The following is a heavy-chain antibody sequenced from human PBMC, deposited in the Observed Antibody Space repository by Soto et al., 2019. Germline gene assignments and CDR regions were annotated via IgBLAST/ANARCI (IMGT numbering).Heavy chain of an antibody. CDR1: GGSVSSGSYY. V-gene: IGHV4-61*01. CDR2: IYYTGTT. J-gene: IGHJ4*02. Sequence: TSETLSLTCAVSGGSVSSGSYYWTWIRHPPGRGLEWIGYIYYTGTTDSNPSLKSRVTISLDTSKNQFSLNLNSVAAADTACYYCAGVPGGFYRGNDYWGRGTLVTVSS. D-gene: IGHD3-22*01. CDR3: AGVPGGFYRGNDY.